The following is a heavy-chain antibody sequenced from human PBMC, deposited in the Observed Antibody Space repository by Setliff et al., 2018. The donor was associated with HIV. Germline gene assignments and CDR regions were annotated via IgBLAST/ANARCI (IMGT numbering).Heavy chain of an antibody. J-gene: IGHJ6*03. CDR1: GFTFSSYG. CDR3: AKESGLYSNYKYYYYMDV. V-gene: IGHV3-30*18. Sequence: GGSLRLSCAASGFTFSSYGTHWVRQAPGKGLEWVAVISYDGSNKYYADSVKGRFTISRDNSKNTLYLQMNSLRAEDTAVYYCAKESGLYSNYKYYYYMDVWGKGTTVTVS. CDR2: ISYDGSNK. D-gene: IGHD4-4*01.